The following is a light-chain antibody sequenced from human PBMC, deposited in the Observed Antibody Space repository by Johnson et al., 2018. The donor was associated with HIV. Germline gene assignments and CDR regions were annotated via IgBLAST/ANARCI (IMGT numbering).Light chain of an antibody. J-gene: IGLJ1*01. CDR3: ATWARSLSAGGV. V-gene: IGLV1-51*02. CDR1: SSNIGNNY. CDR2: ENT. Sequence: QSVLTQPPSVSAAPGQKVTISCSGSSSNIGNNYVSWYRQLPGTAPKLLIYENTQRPSGIPDRFSGSKSGASATLGITGLQTGDEADYYCATWARSLSAGGVFGTGTKVTVL.